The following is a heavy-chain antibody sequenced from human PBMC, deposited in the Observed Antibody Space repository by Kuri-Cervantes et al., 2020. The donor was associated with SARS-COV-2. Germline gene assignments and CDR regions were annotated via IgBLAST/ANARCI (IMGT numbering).Heavy chain of an antibody. J-gene: IGHJ6*02. V-gene: IGHV3-30-3*01. Sequence: GGSLRLSCAASGFTFSSYAMHWVRQAPGKGLEWVALISYDGTNKFYADSVKGRFTISRDNSRNTLYLQMNSLRAEDTAVFYCARPDCTINGVCFMDVWGQGTTVTDSS. CDR2: ISYDGTNK. CDR1: GFTFSSYA. CDR3: ARPDCTINGVCFMDV. D-gene: IGHD2-8*01.